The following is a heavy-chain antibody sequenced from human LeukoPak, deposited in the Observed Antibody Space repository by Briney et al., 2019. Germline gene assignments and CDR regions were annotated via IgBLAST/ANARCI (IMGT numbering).Heavy chain of an antibody. CDR3: ARGRAYCSGGSCRADDY. J-gene: IGHJ4*02. D-gene: IGHD2-15*01. CDR1: GFTFSSYA. CDR2: ISYDGSNK. Sequence: PGGSLRLSCAASGFTFSSYAMHWVRQAPGKGLEWVAVISYDGSNKYYADSVKGRFTISRDNSKNTLYLQMNSLRADDTAVHYCARGRAYCSGGSCRADDYWGQGTLVTVSS. V-gene: IGHV3-30-3*01.